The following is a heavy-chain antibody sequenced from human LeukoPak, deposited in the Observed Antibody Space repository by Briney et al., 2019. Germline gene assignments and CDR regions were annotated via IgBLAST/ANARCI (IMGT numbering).Heavy chain of an antibody. D-gene: IGHD5-18*01. J-gene: IGHJ6*02. CDR3: ARDPNSYGQYYYNGMDV. CDR2: IYYSGST. CDR1: GHSISSGYY. V-gene: IGHV4-38-2*02. Sequence: PSETLSLTFTVSGHSISSGYYWGWIRQPPGKGLECIGSIYYSGSTYYNPSLKSRVTISVDTSKNQFSLKLSSVTAADTAVYYCARDPNSYGQYYYNGMDVWSQGTTVTVSS.